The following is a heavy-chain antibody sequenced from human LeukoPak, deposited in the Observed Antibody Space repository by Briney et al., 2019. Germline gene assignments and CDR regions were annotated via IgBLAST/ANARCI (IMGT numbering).Heavy chain of an antibody. CDR3: ARVAAGYGYRVFDY. Sequence: TSETLSLTCTVSGGSISGSSYYWGWIRQPPGKGLEWIGSIYYSGSTNYNPSLKSRVTISVDTSKNQFSLKLSSVTAADTAVYYCARVAAGYGYRVFDYWGQGTLVTVSS. J-gene: IGHJ4*02. CDR2: IYYSGST. V-gene: IGHV4-39*07. D-gene: IGHD5-18*01. CDR1: GGSISGSSYY.